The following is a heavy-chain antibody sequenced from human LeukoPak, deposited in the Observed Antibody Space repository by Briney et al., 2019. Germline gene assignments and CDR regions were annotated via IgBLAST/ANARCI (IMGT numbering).Heavy chain of an antibody. Sequence: SETLSLPCTLSGGSISSSSYYWGWIRQPPGRGLEWIGSIYYSGSIHYNPSLKSRVTIPVDTAKNQSSLNLSSLTAADTAVYYCARGSVVADTSDYWGQGTLVTVSS. CDR2: IYYSGSI. D-gene: IGHD2-15*01. CDR3: ARGSVVADTSDY. J-gene: IGHJ4*02. CDR1: GGSISSSSYY. V-gene: IGHV4-39*07.